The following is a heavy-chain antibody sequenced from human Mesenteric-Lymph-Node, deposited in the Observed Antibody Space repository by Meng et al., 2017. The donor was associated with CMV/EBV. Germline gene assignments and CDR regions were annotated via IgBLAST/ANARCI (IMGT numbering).Heavy chain of an antibody. CDR1: GGTFSSYA. Sequence: SVKVSCKASGGTFSSYAISWMRQAPGQGLEWMGAVIPIFSTTNYAQSFQGRVTIIADESTSTAYMELNSLRSDDSAVYYCARGGYNVYEAVEYWGQGTLVTVSS. CDR3: ARGGYNVYEAVEY. CDR2: VIPIFSTT. J-gene: IGHJ1*01. D-gene: IGHD5/OR15-5a*01. V-gene: IGHV1-69*13.